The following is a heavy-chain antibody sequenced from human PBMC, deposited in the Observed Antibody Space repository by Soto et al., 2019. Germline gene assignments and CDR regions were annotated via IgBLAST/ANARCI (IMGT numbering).Heavy chain of an antibody. J-gene: IGHJ4*02. CDR1: GGSISSYY. CDR2: IYYSGST. V-gene: IGHV4-59*01. Sequence: PSETLSLTCTVSGGSISSYYRSWIRQPPGKGLEWIGYIYYSGSTNYNPSLKSRVTISVDTSKNQFSLKLSSVTAADTAVYYCARDGTSAAGRAYYFDYWGQGTLVTVSS. D-gene: IGHD6-13*01. CDR3: ARDGTSAAGRAYYFDY.